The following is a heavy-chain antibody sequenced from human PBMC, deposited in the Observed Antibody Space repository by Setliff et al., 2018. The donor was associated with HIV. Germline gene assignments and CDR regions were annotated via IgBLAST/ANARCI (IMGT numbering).Heavy chain of an antibody. CDR3: ARTIQPSSSPFDF. CDR2: IYTSGST. Sequence: SETLSLTCSVSGGSIRSDSQYWTWFRQPAGKGLEWIGHIYTSGSTNYNPSLQSRITMSVETSMNQFSLRLTSVTAADTAIYYCARTIQPSSSPFDFWGQGMLVTVSS. V-gene: IGHV4-61*09. D-gene: IGHD6-19*01. CDR1: GGSIRSDSQY. J-gene: IGHJ4*02.